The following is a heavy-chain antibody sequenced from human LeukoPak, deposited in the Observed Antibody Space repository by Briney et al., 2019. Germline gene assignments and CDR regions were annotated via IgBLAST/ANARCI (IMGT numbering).Heavy chain of an antibody. V-gene: IGHV3-23*01. CDR2: ISGNGGST. CDR1: GFTFSSND. Sequence: AGSLRLSCAASGFTFSSNDTSWVSQAPGKELDWASAISGNGGSTYYADSVKGRFTISRDNSKKTMYLQMNSLRAEDTVVYYCAKGRYFDWLLGSDDAFDIWGQGTMVTVSS. D-gene: IGHD3-9*01. CDR3: AKGRYFDWLLGSDDAFDI. J-gene: IGHJ3*02.